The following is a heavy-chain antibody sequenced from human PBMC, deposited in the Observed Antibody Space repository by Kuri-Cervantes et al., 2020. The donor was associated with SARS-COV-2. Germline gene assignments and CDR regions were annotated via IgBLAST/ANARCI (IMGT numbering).Heavy chain of an antibody. CDR2: INPNSGGT. V-gene: IGHV1-2*02. CDR3: AGVPREYYYDSSGTIRTEESYFDY. J-gene: IGHJ4*02. CDR1: GYTFTGYY. Sequence: ASVKVSCKASGYTFTGYYMHWVRQAPGQGLEWMGWINPNSGGTNYAQKFQGRVTMTRDTSISTAYMELSRLRSDDTAVYYCAGVPREYYYDSSGTIRTEESYFDYWGQGTLVTVSS. D-gene: IGHD3-22*01.